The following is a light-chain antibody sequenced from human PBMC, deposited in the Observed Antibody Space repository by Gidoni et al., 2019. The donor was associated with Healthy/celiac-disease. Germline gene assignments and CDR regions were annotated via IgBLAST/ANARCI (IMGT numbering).Light chain of an antibody. CDR3: QQSYSTPLT. J-gene: IGKJ4*01. CDR2: AAS. Sequence: DIQMTQSPSSLSASVGDRVTITCRASQSISSYLNWYQQKPGKAPKLLIYAASSLQSGVPSRCSGSGSGTDFNLTISSLQPEDFATYYCQQSYSTPLTFGGGTKVEIK. V-gene: IGKV1-39*01. CDR1: QSISSY.